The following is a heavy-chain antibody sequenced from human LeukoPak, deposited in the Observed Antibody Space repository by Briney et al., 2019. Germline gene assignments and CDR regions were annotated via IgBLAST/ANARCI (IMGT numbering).Heavy chain of an antibody. J-gene: IGHJ4*02. D-gene: IGHD1-20*01. CDR3: ARRRYNWNAIDY. V-gene: IGHV3-48*04. Sequence: GGSLRLSCAASGFMFSSYWMSWVRQAPGKGLEWVSYISSSGSTLYYADSVKGRITISRDNAKNSLYLQMNSLRAEDTAVYYCARRRYNWNAIDYWGQGTLVTVSS. CDR1: GFMFSSYW. CDR2: ISSSGSTL.